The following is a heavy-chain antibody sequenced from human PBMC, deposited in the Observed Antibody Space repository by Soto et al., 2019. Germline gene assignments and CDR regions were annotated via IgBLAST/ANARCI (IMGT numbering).Heavy chain of an antibody. D-gene: IGHD5-18*01. CDR1: GFTFSSYS. V-gene: IGHV3-48*01. CDR2: ISSSSSTI. CDR3: GRSRDGYSSPPAY. J-gene: IGHJ4*02. Sequence: EVQLVESGGGLVQPGGSLRLSCAASGFTFSSYSMNWVRQAPGKGLEWVSYISSSSSTIYYADSVKGRFTISRDNAKKSLILQMKSLRGEDTAVYYDGRSRDGYSSPPAYWGQGCLVTVSA.